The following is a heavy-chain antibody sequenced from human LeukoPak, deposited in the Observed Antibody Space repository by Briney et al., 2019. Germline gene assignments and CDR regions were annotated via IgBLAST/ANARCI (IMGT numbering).Heavy chain of an antibody. CDR1: GYTFTSYY. Sequence: ASVKVSCKASGYTFTSYYMHWVRQAPGQGLEWMGIINPSGGATKYAQKFQGRVTMTRDTSTSTLYMELSSLRSEDTAVCYCAGDLGITMIENYFDYWGQGTMVTVSS. CDR2: INPSGGAT. V-gene: IGHV1-46*01. D-gene: IGHD3-22*01. J-gene: IGHJ4*02. CDR3: AGDLGITMIENYFDY.